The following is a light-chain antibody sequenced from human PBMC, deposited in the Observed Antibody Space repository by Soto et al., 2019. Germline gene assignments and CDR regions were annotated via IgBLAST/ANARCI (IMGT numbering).Light chain of an antibody. Sequence: DIQMTQSPSSLSASVGDRVTITCRASQNIRSYLNWYHHKPGKAPKLLIYAASTLQSGVPSRFSASGSGTDFTLTISNLQPEDFATYYCQQSHSSPRTLGPGTKVDLK. CDR3: QQSHSSPRT. CDR1: QNIRSY. V-gene: IGKV1-39*01. J-gene: IGKJ3*01. CDR2: AAS.